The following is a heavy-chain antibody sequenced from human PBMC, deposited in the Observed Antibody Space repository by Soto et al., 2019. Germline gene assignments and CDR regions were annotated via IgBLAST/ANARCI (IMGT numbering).Heavy chain of an antibody. CDR2: ISGSGGST. V-gene: IGHV3-23*01. CDR1: GFTFSSYA. Sequence: GGSLRLSCAASGFTFSSYAMSWVRQAPGKGLEWVSAISGSGGSTYYADSVKGRFTISRDNSKNTPYLQMNSLRAEDTAVYYCAKMGGDYVSWRECLVYWGQGTLVTVSS. D-gene: IGHD4-17*01. J-gene: IGHJ4*02. CDR3: AKMGGDYVSWRECLVY.